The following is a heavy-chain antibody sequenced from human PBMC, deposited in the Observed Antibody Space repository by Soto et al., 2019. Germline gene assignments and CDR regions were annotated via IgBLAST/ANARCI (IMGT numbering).Heavy chain of an antibody. CDR3: ARLTAARGIVLRGWFDP. J-gene: IGHJ5*02. D-gene: IGHD1-26*01. CDR2: IYYSGST. CDR1: GGSISSSSYY. V-gene: IGHV4-39*01. Sequence: SETLSLTCTVSGGSISSSSYYWGWIRQPPGKGLEWIGSIYYSGSTYYNPSLKSRVTISVDTSKNQFSLKLSSVTAADTAVYYCARLTAARGIVLRGWFDPWGQGTLVTVSS.